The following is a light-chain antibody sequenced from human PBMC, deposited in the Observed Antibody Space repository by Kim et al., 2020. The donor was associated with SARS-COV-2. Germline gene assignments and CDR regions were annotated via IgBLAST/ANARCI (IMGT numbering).Light chain of an antibody. Sequence: SACVGDRVTITCRASQSIRSYLNWYQHQPGKAPKALIFAATNLHRGVPSRFSASGSGTDFTLTIDSLQPEDCGTYYCQQTFSVPYSFGQGTKLEIK. CDR2: AAT. CDR1: QSIRSY. V-gene: IGKV1-39*01. CDR3: QQTFSVPYS. J-gene: IGKJ2*03.